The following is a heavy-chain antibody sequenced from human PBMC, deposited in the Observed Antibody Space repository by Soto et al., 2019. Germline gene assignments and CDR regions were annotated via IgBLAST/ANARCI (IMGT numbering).Heavy chain of an antibody. V-gene: IGHV3-30-3*01. CDR2: ISYDGSNK. Sequence: PGGSLRLSCAASGFTFSSYAMHWVRQAPGKGLEWVAVISYDGSNKYYADSVKGRFTISRDNSKNTLYLQMNSLRAEDTAVYYCARDHKGSGYEYYYYYGMDVWGQGTTVTVPS. J-gene: IGHJ6*02. CDR1: GFTFSSYA. CDR3: ARDHKGSGYEYYYYYGMDV. D-gene: IGHD2-15*01.